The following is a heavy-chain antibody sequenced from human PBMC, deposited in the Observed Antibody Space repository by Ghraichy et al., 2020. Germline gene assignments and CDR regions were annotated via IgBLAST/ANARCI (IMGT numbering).Heavy chain of an antibody. Sequence: SETLSLTCTLSGGSISSGDYNWSWLRQPPGKALEWIGYISYTGNTIYNPSLKSRLSISRDTSKNQFSLKLGSVTASDTAVYFCAREKGVVVGQMGWVYLFDLWGQGTLVSVSS. CDR3: AREKGVVVGQMGWVYLFDL. D-gene: IGHD2-15*01. V-gene: IGHV4-30-4*01. J-gene: IGHJ3*01. CDR2: ISYTGNT. CDR1: GGSISSGDYN.